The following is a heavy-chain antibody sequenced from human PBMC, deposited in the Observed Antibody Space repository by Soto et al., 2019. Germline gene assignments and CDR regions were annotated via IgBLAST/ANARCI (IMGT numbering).Heavy chain of an antibody. CDR2: ISSSGSTI. J-gene: IGHJ6*02. V-gene: IGHV3-11*01. CDR1: GFTFSDYY. CDR3: ARDRRWLRLHYYYGMDV. D-gene: IGHD5-12*01. Sequence: GALRLSCAASGFTFSDYYMSWIRQAPGKGLEWVSYISSSGSTIYYADSVKGRFTISRDNAKNSLYLQMNSLRAEDTAVYYCARDRRWLRLHYYYGMDVWGQGTTVTVSS.